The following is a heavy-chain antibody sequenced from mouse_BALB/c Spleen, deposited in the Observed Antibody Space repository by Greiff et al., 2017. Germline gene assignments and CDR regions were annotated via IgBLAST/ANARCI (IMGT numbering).Heavy chain of an antibody. CDR3: TRTGYGNFDY. V-gene: IGHV1S22*01. CDR2: IYPCSGST. D-gene: IGHD3-2*02. J-gene: IGHJ2*01. CDR1: GYKFTSYW. Sequence: LQQPGSELARPGASVKLSCKASGYKFTSYWMHWVKQRHGQGLVWIGNIYPCSGSTNYDEKFKSKGTLTVDPSSSTAYIPLSSLTSEDSAVYCCTRTGYGNFDYWGQGTTLTVSS.